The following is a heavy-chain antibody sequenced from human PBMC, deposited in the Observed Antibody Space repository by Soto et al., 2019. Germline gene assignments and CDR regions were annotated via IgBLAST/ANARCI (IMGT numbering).Heavy chain of an antibody. V-gene: IGHV4-39*01. Sequence: SETRFLTCTVSGGSISSSSYYLGWIRQPPGKGLEWIGSIYYSGSTYYNPSLKSRVTISVDTSKNQFSLKLSSVTAADTAVYYCARPSPRYCSGGSCLEFPDAFDIWGQGTMVTGSS. CDR1: GGSISSSSYY. CDR3: ARPSPRYCSGGSCLEFPDAFDI. J-gene: IGHJ3*02. CDR2: IYYSGST. D-gene: IGHD2-15*01.